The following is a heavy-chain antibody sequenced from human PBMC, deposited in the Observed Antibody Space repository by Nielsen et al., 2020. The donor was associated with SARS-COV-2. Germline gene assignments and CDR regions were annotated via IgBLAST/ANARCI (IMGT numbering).Heavy chain of an antibody. Sequence: VRQAPGKGLEWVAVISYDGSNKYYADSVKGRFTISRDNSKNTLYLQMNSLRAEDTAVYYCAKDWGSGYFGYFQHWGQGTLVTVSS. CDR2: ISYDGSNK. V-gene: IGHV3-30*18. D-gene: IGHD3-22*01. J-gene: IGHJ1*01. CDR3: AKDWGSGYFGYFQH.